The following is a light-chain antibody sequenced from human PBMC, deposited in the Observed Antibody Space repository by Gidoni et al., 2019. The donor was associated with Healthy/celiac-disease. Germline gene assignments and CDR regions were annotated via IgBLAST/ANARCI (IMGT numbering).Light chain of an antibody. CDR2: AAS. Sequence: IQLTQSPSSLSASVGDRVTITCRASQGISSYLAWHQQKPGKAPKLLIYAASTLQSGVPSRFSGSGSGTDFTLTISSLQPEDFATYYCQQLNSYPLVTFGPGTKVDIK. J-gene: IGKJ3*01. CDR1: QGISSY. CDR3: QQLNSYPLVT. V-gene: IGKV1-9*01.